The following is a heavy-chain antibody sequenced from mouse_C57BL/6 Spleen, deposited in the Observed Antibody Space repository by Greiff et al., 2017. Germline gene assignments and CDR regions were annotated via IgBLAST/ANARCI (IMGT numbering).Heavy chain of an antibody. CDR3: AIFDYDGYAMDY. V-gene: IGHV1-64*01. J-gene: IGHJ4*01. CDR1: GYTFTSYW. Sequence: QVQLQQPGAELVKPGASVKLSCKASGYTFTSYWMHWVKQRPGQGLEWIGMIHPNSGSTNYNEKFKSKATLTVDKSSSTANMQLSSLTSEDSAVYYCAIFDYDGYAMDYWGQGTSVTVSS. D-gene: IGHD2-4*01. CDR2: IHPNSGST.